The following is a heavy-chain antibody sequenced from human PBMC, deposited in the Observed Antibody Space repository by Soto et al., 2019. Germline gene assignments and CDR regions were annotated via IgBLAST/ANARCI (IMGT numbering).Heavy chain of an antibody. D-gene: IGHD3-3*01. CDR3: AKNAYDFWSGYPYPYYYYYGMDV. CDR2: ISGSGGST. CDR1: GFTFSSYA. J-gene: IGHJ6*02. Sequence: GGSLRLSCAASGFTFSSYAMSWVRQAPGKGLEWVSAISGSGGSTYYADSVKGRFTISRDNSKNTLYLQMNSLRAEDTAVYYCAKNAYDFWSGYPYPYYYYYGMDVWGQGTTVTVSS. V-gene: IGHV3-23*01.